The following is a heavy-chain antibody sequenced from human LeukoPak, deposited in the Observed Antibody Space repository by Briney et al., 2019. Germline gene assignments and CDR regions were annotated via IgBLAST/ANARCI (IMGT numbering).Heavy chain of an antibody. CDR2: INHSGST. V-gene: IGHV4-34*01. CDR1: GGSFSGYY. J-gene: IGHJ4*02. CDR3: ARGGRYGHNN. Sequence: SETLSLTCAVFGGSFSGYYWSWIRQPPGKGLEWIGEINHSGSTNYNPSLKSRVTISVDTSKNQFSLKVSSVTAADTAVYYCARGGRYGHNNWGQGTLVTVSS. D-gene: IGHD5-24*01.